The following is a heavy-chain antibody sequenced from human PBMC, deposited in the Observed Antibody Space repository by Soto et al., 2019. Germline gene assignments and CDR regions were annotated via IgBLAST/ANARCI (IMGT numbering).Heavy chain of an antibody. V-gene: IGHV1-69*19. D-gene: IGHD3-10*01. J-gene: IGHJ4*02. CDR2: ISPMFGAA. CDR1: GGTFNTYA. CDR3: AREVQVHTPAFVY. Sequence: QVQLVQSGAEMKKPGSSVKVSCQSSGGTFNTYAMNWGRQAPGQGPEWMGDISPMFGAANYAPKFQGRVTISADESTGTSYMPLSSLTSEDTALYICAREVQVHTPAFVYWGQGTLVTVS.